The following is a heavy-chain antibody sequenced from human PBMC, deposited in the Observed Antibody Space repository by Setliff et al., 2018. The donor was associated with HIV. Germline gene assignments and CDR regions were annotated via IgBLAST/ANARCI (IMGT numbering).Heavy chain of an antibody. D-gene: IGHD3-3*01. CDR3: ASANNFWSGYPPV. J-gene: IGHJ4*02. V-gene: IGHV4-39*01. Sequence: SETLSLTCTVSGGPISSSSYYWGWIRQPPGKGLEWIGSIYYSGSTYYNPSLKSRVTISVDTSKNQFSLKLSSVTAADTAVYYCASANNFWSGYPPVWGQGTLVTVSS. CDR2: IYYSGST. CDR1: GGPISSSSYY.